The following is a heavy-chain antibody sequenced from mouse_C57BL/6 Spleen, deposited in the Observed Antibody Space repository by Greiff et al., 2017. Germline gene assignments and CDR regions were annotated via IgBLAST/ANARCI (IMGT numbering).Heavy chain of an antibody. CDR3: ARPPLYGSSYGDYFDY. Sequence: VQLQQSGAELARPGASVKLSCKASGYTFTSYGISWVKQRTGQGLEWIGEIYPRSGNTYYNEKFKGKATLTADKSSSTAYMELRSLTSEDSAVYFCARPPLYGSSYGDYFDYWGQGTTLTVSS. CDR2: IYPRSGNT. J-gene: IGHJ2*01. D-gene: IGHD1-1*01. CDR1: GYTFTSYG. V-gene: IGHV1-81*01.